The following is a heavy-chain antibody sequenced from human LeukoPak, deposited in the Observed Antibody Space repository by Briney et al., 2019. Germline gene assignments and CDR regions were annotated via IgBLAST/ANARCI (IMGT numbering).Heavy chain of an antibody. CDR2: ISYDGSNK. CDR1: GFTFSSYA. Sequence: GRSLRLSCAASGFTFSSYAMHWVRQAPGKGLEWVAVISYDGSNKYYADSVKGRFSISRDNSKNTLYLQMNSLRAEDTAVYYCARDEYDYGSNLDYWGQGTLVTVSS. J-gene: IGHJ4*02. CDR3: ARDEYDYGSNLDY. V-gene: IGHV3-30*04. D-gene: IGHD3-10*01.